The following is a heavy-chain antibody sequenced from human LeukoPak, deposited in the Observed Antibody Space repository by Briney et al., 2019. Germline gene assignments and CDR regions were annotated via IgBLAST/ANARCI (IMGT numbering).Heavy chain of an antibody. V-gene: IGHV3-21*01. CDR1: GFTFSSYS. D-gene: IGHD2-15*01. Sequence: GGSLRLSCAASGFTFSSYSMNWVRQAPEKGLEWVSSISSSSSYIYYADSVKGRFTISRDNAKNSLYLQMNSLRAEDTAVYYCARVGFRCSGGSCSGRAFDIWGQGTMVTVSS. CDR2: ISSSSSYI. CDR3: ARVGFRCSGGSCSGRAFDI. J-gene: IGHJ3*02.